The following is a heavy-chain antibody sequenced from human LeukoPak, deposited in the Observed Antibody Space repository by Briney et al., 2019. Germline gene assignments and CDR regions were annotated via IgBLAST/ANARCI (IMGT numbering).Heavy chain of an antibody. CDR1: GGSISNYY. Sequence: SETLSLTCTVSGGSISNYYWNWIRQPPGKGLEWIGYIYYSGNTNYNPSLKSRVTISKDTSKNQFSLKMSAVTAADTAVYYCARVYGYGSYYMDVWGKGTTVAVSS. CDR2: IYYSGNT. V-gene: IGHV4-59*01. CDR3: ARVYGYGSYYMDV. D-gene: IGHD5-18*01. J-gene: IGHJ6*03.